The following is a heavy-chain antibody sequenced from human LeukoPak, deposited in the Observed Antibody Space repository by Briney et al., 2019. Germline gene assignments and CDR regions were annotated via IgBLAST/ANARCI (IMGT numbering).Heavy chain of an antibody. CDR3: ARDQGGQLWF. CDR1: GYTFTTYP. Sequence: EASVRVSCTASGYTFTTYPMYWVRQAPGQRLEWMGWINTGNDNTNYSQKFQDRITITRDTSASTAYMELSSLRSEDTAVYYCARDQGGQLWFWGQGTLVTVSS. D-gene: IGHD5-18*01. J-gene: IGHJ4*02. CDR2: INTGNDNT. V-gene: IGHV1-3*04.